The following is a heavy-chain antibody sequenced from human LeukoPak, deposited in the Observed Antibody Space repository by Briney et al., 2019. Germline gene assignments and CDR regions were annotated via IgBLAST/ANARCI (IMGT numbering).Heavy chain of an antibody. CDR3: ARSDSSSSLVLGSSYGMDV. J-gene: IGHJ6*02. V-gene: IGHV4-39*01. D-gene: IGHD6-6*01. Sequence: SETLSLTCTVSGGSISSSSYYWVWIRQSPGKGLEWIGTIYYSGSTYYNPSLKSRVTISVDTSKNQFSLQLSSVTAADTAVYYCARSDSSSSLVLGSSYGMDVWGQGTTVTVSS. CDR2: IYYSGST. CDR1: GGSISSSSYY.